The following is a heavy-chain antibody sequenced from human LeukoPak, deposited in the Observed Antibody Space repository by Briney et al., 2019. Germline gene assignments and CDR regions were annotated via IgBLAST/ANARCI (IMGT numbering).Heavy chain of an antibody. Sequence: GGSLRLSCVASGIIFSNYGTSWIRQAPGKGLEWVSYISSSGSTIYYADSVKGRFTISRDNAKNSLYLQMNSLRAEDTAVYYCASGVLRFLEWLPTYYYGMDVWGQGTTVTVSS. CDR3: ASGVLRFLEWLPTYYYGMDV. D-gene: IGHD3-3*01. J-gene: IGHJ6*02. V-gene: IGHV3-11*01. CDR2: ISSSGSTI. CDR1: GIIFSNYG.